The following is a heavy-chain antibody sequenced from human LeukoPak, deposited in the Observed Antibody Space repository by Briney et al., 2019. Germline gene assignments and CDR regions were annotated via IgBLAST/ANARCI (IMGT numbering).Heavy chain of an antibody. CDR3: DGADF. V-gene: IGHV3-23*01. CDR1: GFIFPNAL. CDR2: ISDSGGGT. J-gene: IGHJ4*02. Sequence: HPGGSLRLSCAASGFIFPNALMHWARQAPGKGLELVSTISDSGGGTYYADSVKGRFTISRDNSKNTLYLQMHSLRAEDTAVYYCDGADFWGQGTLVTVSS.